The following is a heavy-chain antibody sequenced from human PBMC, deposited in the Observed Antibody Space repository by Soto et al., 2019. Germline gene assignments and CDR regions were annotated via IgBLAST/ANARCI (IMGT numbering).Heavy chain of an antibody. Sequence: QVQLVESGGGVVQPGMSLRLSCAASGFTFSSYGMHWVRQAPGKGLEWVAVISYDGSNKYYADSVKGRFTISRDNCKNTMYLQMNSLRGEDTAVYYCAKDLKFYSYYYYGMDVWGQGTTVTVSS. CDR1: GFTFSSYG. CDR2: ISYDGSNK. CDR3: AKDLKFYSYYYYGMDV. J-gene: IGHJ6*02. V-gene: IGHV3-30*18. D-gene: IGHD2-15*01.